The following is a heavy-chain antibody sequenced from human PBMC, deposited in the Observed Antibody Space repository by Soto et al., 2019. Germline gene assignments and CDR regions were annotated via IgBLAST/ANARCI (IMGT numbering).Heavy chain of an antibody. V-gene: IGHV4-34*01. D-gene: IGHD3-22*01. Sequence: SETLSLTCAVYGGSFSGYYWSWIRQPPGKGLEWIGEINHSGSTNYNPSLKSRVTISVDTSKNQFSLKLSSVTAADTAVYYCARGPLSGYYDSSGNFDYWGQGTLVTVS. CDR3: ARGPLSGYYDSSGNFDY. CDR1: GGSFSGYY. CDR2: INHSGST. J-gene: IGHJ4*02.